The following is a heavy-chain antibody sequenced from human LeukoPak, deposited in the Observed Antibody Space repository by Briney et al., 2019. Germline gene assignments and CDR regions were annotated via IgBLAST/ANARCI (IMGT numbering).Heavy chain of an antibody. Sequence: AGGSLRLSCAASGFTFSSYAMSWVRQAPGKGLEWVSAISGSGGSTYYADSVKGRFTISRDNSKNTLYLQMNSLGAEDTAVYYCALQVLITGAFDIWGQGTMVTVSS. CDR3: ALQVLITGAFDI. V-gene: IGHV3-23*01. J-gene: IGHJ3*02. D-gene: IGHD2-8*01. CDR2: ISGSGGST. CDR1: GFTFSSYA.